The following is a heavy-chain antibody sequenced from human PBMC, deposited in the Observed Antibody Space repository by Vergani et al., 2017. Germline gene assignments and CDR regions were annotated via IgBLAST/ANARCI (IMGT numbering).Heavy chain of an antibody. Sequence: QVQLVQSGAEVKKPGASVKVSCKASGYTFTGYYMHWVRQAPGQGLEWMGWINPNSGGTKYAQKFQGRVTMTRDTSISTAYMELSRLRSDDTAVYYCARLPGPYSSSRYFDYWGQGTLVTVAS. CDR3: ARLPGPYSSSRYFDY. CDR2: INPNSGGT. CDR1: GYTFTGYY. D-gene: IGHD6-6*01. J-gene: IGHJ4*02. V-gene: IGHV1-2*02.